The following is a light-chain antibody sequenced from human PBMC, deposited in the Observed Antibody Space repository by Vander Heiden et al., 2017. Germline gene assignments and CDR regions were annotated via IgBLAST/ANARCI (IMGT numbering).Light chain of an antibody. J-gene: IGKJ4*01. Sequence: EIMLTQSPATLSLSPGERATPSCRASQSVNSYLAWYQQKPGQAPRLVIYDASSRATGVPARFSGSGSGTDFSLTISSLEPEDFAVYYCQQRSNWPLTFGGGTKVEIK. CDR3: QQRSNWPLT. V-gene: IGKV3-11*01. CDR2: DAS. CDR1: QSVNSY.